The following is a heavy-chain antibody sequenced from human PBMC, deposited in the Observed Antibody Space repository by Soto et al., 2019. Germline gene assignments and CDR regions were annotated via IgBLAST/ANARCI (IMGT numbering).Heavy chain of an antibody. CDR2: ISYDGSNK. CDR3: AREGAAPLHGMDV. V-gene: IGHV3-30-3*01. D-gene: IGHD6-25*01. CDR1: VFTFSSYA. Sequence: GGSLRLCCAASVFTFSSYAMHWFRQAPGKGLEWVAVISYDGSNKYYADSVKGRFTISRDNSKNTLYLQMNSLRAEDTAVYYCAREGAAPLHGMDVWGQGTTVTVSS. J-gene: IGHJ6*02.